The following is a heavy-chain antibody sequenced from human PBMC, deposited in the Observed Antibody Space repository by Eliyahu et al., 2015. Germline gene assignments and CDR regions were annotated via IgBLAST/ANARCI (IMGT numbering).Heavy chain of an antibody. J-gene: IGHJ5*02. CDR3: AVLTWTANNNWFDP. Sequence: QVQLVESGGGVVQPGRSLRLXCAASXXTFXSYAMHWXRQAPGKGLEWVAVISYDGSNKYYADSVKGRFTISRDNSKNTLYLQMNSLRAEDTAVYYCAVLTWTANNNWFDPWGQGTLVTVSS. CDR1: XXTFXSYA. CDR2: ISYDGSNK. D-gene: IGHD2-21*02. V-gene: IGHV3-30-3*01.